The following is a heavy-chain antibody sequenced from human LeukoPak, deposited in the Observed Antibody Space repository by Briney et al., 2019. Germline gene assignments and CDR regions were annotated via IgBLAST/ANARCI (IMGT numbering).Heavy chain of an antibody. CDR1: GYSISSGYY. CDR3: AGTYYDFWSGHHTSDY. CDR2: IYHSGST. Sequence: PSETLSLTCAVSGYSISSGYYWGWIRQPPGKGLEWIGSIYHSGSTYYNPSLKSRVTISVDTSKNQFSLKLSSVTAADTAVYYCAGTYYDFWSGHHTSDYWGQGTLVTVSS. J-gene: IGHJ4*02. V-gene: IGHV4-38-2*01. D-gene: IGHD3-3*01.